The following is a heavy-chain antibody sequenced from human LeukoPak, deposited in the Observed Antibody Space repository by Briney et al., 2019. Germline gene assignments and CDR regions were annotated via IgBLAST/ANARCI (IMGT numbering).Heavy chain of an antibody. D-gene: IGHD6-13*01. V-gene: IGHV3-13*01. CDR3: ASSPAYSNNWDAIDN. CDR1: GFSFTNYD. J-gene: IGHJ4*02. Sequence: GGSLRLSCAASGFSFTNYDMHWVRQAAGEGLEWVSGIGTAGDTYCPGSVKGRFTISRENAKNSLYLQMNSLSAGDTAVYYCASSPAYSNNWDAIDNWGQGTLVTVSS. CDR2: IGTAGDT.